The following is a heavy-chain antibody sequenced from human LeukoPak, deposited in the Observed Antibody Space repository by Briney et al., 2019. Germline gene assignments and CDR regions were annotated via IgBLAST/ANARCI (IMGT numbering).Heavy chain of an antibody. Sequence: GASVKVSCKASGYTFTGYYMHWVRQAPGQGLEWMGWINSNSGGTNYAQKFQGRVTMTRDTSISTVYMELSRLRSDDAAVYYCARSSLAVAGSVFDYWGQGTLVTVSS. CDR1: GYTFTGYY. J-gene: IGHJ4*02. CDR2: INSNSGGT. V-gene: IGHV1-2*02. D-gene: IGHD6-19*01. CDR3: ARSSLAVAGSVFDY.